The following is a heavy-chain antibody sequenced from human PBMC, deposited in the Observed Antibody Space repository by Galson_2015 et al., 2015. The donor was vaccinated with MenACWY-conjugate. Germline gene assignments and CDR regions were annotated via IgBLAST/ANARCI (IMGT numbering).Heavy chain of an antibody. D-gene: IGHD6-13*01. J-gene: IGHJ1*01. Sequence: SLRLSCAASGFTFNMYTMDWVRQAPGKGLEWVSSISGGSSHIEYADSVKGRFTISRDNSKNTLYLQMNSLRDEDTAVYYCARDRYGSSLDGVQYWGQGTLVTVSS. CDR1: GFTFNMYT. CDR3: ARDRYGSSLDGVQY. CDR2: ISGGSSHI. V-gene: IGHV3-21*01.